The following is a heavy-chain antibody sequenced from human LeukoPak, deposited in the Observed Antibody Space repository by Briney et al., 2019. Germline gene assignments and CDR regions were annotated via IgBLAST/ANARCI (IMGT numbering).Heavy chain of an antibody. D-gene: IGHD3-10*01. V-gene: IGHV3-30-3*01. CDR3: ASEPYYYGSGSYSGVDY. Sequence: PGGSLRLSCAASGXTFSSYAMHWVRQAPGKGLEWVAVISYDGSNKYYADSVKGRFTISRDNSKNTLYLQMNSLRAEDTAVYYCASEPYYYGSGSYSGVDYWGQGTLVTVSS. J-gene: IGHJ4*02. CDR2: ISYDGSNK. CDR1: GXTFSSYA.